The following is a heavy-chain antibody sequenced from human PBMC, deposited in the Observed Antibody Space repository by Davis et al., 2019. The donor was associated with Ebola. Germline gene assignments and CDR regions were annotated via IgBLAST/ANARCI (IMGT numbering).Heavy chain of an antibody. V-gene: IGHV1-2*02. D-gene: IGHD3-3*01. J-gene: IGHJ4*02. CDR3: ARGSDFWSGYFMAYFEH. CDR1: GYTFTGYY. Sequence: ASVKVSCKASGYTFTGYYMHWARQAPGQGLEWMGWINPKAGNTKYEQKFQGRVTMTRDTSTTTGYVELTGLTSDDTAVYYCARGSDFWSGYFMAYFEHWGQGTVVTV. CDR2: INPKAGNT.